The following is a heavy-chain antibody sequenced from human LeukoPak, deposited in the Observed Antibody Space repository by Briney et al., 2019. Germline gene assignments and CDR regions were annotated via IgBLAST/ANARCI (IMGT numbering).Heavy chain of an antibody. CDR3: ARCGYYYRSGSDYYFDY. J-gene: IGHJ4*02. CDR2: IIPILGIA. V-gene: IGHV1-69*04. Sequence: ASVTVSCKASGGTFSSYAIRWVRQAPGQGLEWMGMIIPILGIANYAQKFQGRVTITADKSTSTAYIELSSPRSEDTAVYYCARCGYYYRSGSDYYFDYWGQGTLATGSS. D-gene: IGHD3-22*01. CDR1: GGTFSSYA.